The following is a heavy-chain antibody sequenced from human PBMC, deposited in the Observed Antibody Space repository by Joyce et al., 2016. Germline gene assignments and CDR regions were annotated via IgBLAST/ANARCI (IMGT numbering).Heavy chain of an antibody. CDR1: GLTLNNYG. CDR2: ISYDGIYK. Sequence: QVQLVESGGGVVQPGRSLRLSCAASGLTLNNYGVHWVRQAPGKGLEWVAVISYDGIYKYYADSVKGRFTISRDNSKNTVFLERNSLRAEDTAVYYCAKILTATYSSGWFLDYWGQGTLVTVSS. V-gene: IGHV3-30*18. D-gene: IGHD6-25*01. CDR3: AKILTATYSSGWFLDY. J-gene: IGHJ4*02.